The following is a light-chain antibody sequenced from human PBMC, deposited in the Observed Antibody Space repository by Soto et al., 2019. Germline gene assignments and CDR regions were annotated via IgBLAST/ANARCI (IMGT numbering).Light chain of an antibody. V-gene: IGKV3-20*01. Sequence: EIVLTQSPGTLSLSPGERATLSCRASQSVSSSYLAWYQQNPGQAPRLLIYGASSRATGIPDRFSGSGSGTDFTLTISRLEPEDFAVYYCQQYGSSPLFTFGPGTKVQIK. CDR2: GAS. CDR1: QSVSSSY. CDR3: QQYGSSPLFT. J-gene: IGKJ3*01.